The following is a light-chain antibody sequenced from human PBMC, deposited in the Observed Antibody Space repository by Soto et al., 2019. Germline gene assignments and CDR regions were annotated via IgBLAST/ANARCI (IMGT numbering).Light chain of an antibody. CDR2: EVN. V-gene: IGLV2-14*01. J-gene: IGLJ1*01. CDR1: SSDVGGYNY. CDR3: SSYTSSSTGV. Sequence: QSVLTQPASVSGSPGQSITISCTGTSSDVGGYNYVSWYQQHPGKAPKLMIYEVNYRPSGVSNRFSGSKSGNTASLTISGLQAEDEADYYCSSYTSSSTGVFETGTKVTVL.